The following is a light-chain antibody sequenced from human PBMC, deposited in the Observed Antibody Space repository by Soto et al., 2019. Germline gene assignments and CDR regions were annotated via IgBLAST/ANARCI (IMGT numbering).Light chain of an antibody. V-gene: IGKV3-20*01. CDR1: QSVNSRY. CDR2: GAS. CDR3: QQYGISPPWT. Sequence: EIVLTQSPGSLSLSPGERATLSCRASQSVNSRYLGWYQQKPGQAPRLLIYGASTRATGIPDRFSGSGSGTDFTLTISRLEPDDFAVYYCQQYGISPPWTFGQGTKVDIK. J-gene: IGKJ1*01.